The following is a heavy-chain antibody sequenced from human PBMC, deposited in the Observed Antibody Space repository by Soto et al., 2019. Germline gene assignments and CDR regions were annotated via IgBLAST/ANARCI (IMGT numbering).Heavy chain of an antibody. CDR3: ARDLVATTPQGDAFDM. D-gene: IGHD5-12*01. Sequence: EVQLVESGGGLVKPGWSLRLSCAASGFTFSSYSMTWVRQAPGKGLEWVSSISSSGTYIYYSDSLKGRFTISRDNAKNSLSLQMNSLRAEDTAVYYCARDLVATTPQGDAFDMWGQGTMVTVSS. CDR2: ISSSGTYI. CDR1: GFTFSSYS. V-gene: IGHV3-21*01. J-gene: IGHJ3*02.